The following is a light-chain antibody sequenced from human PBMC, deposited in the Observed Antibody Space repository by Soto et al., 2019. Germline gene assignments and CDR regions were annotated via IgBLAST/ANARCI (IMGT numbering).Light chain of an antibody. J-gene: IGLJ1*01. V-gene: IGLV2-14*03. CDR3: SSYTSDTTGV. CDR2: DVT. Sequence: QSALTQPAPVSGSPGQSIAISCTGTSSDVGGYNYVSWYQQHPGKAPKLMIYDVTTRPSGVSNRFSGSKSGNTAALTISGLQAEDEADYYCSSYTSDTTGVFGTGTKLTVL. CDR1: SSDVGGYNY.